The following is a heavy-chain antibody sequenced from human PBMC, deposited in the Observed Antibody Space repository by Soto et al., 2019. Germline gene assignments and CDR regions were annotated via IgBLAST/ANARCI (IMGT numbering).Heavy chain of an antibody. D-gene: IGHD6-19*01. Sequence: ASVKVSCKDSGYTFSGYYIHWVRQAPGQGPEWVGWINPNNGDTNYAQKYQGRVTMTRDTSITTVYMELNSLRSDDTAVYYCARGRSVAGKKFDYWGQGTRGTVSS. CDR2: INPNNGDT. J-gene: IGHJ4*02. V-gene: IGHV1-2*02. CDR1: GYTFSGYY. CDR3: ARGRSVAGKKFDY.